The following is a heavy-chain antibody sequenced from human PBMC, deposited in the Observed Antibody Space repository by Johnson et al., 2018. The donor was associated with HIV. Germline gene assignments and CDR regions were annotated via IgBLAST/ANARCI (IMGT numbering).Heavy chain of an antibody. CDR2: INQDGSEM. J-gene: IGHJ3*02. Sequence: EVQLVESGGGLVRPGGSLRLSCVASGFSFIDYAMIWVRQAPGKGLEWVANINQDGSEMYYVDSVKGRFTISKDNANNSLYVQMNSLRAEDTAVYYCARGRGALDIWGQGTMVTVSS. CDR1: GFSFIDYA. D-gene: IGHD3-16*01. V-gene: IGHV3-7*04. CDR3: ARGRGALDI.